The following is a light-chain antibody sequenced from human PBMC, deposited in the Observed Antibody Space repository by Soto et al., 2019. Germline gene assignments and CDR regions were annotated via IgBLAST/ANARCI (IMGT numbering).Light chain of an antibody. V-gene: IGKV3-20*01. J-gene: IGKJ1*01. Sequence: ENVLTQSPATLSLSPGERATLSCRAIQTVSSNYLAWCQQRPGQAPRLLIYDASYRATDIPPRFSGSGSGTEFTLTISSLQPDDFATYYCQQYSTYTPRTFGQGTKV. CDR3: QQYSTYTPRT. CDR2: DAS. CDR1: QTVSSNY.